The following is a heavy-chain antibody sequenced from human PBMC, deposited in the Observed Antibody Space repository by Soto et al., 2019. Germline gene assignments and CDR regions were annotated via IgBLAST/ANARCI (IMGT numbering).Heavy chain of an antibody. D-gene: IGHD5-12*01. CDR1: GYTFINYY. Sequence: QVQVVPSGAEVKKPGASVKVSCKASGYTFINYYMHWVRQAPGQGLEWIGRIIPSDGSTHYAQRFQHRVIMSTDTSTSTVYMELNSLRSEASAVYYCAGGGPELATIGSFDYWGHGTLVTVSS. CDR3: AGGGPELATIGSFDY. V-gene: IGHV1-46*01. CDR2: IIPSDGST. J-gene: IGHJ4*01.